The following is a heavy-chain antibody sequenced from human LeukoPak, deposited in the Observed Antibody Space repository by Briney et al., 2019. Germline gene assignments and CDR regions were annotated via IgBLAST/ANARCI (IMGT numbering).Heavy chain of an antibody. CDR1: GGSFSGYY. CDR3: ARGVSGNYSSGWLDY. Sequence: SETLSLTCAVYGGSFSGYYWSWIRQPPGKGLEWIGEINHSGSTNYNPSLKSRATISVDTSKNQFSLKLSSVTAADTAVYYCARGVSGNYSSGWLDYWGQGTLVTVSS. V-gene: IGHV4-34*01. CDR2: INHSGST. D-gene: IGHD6-19*01. J-gene: IGHJ4*02.